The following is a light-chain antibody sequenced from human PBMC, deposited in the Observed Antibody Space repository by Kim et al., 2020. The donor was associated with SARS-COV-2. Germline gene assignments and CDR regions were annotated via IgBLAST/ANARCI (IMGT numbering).Light chain of an antibody. Sequence: SSELTQDPAVSVALGQTVTITCQGDSLRGYYASWFRQKSGQAHILVIYGDKNRPSGIPDRFSGSGSGNTASLTITGAQAEDEADYYCNSRDSSGNHVLFGGGTQLTVL. CDR1: SLRGYY. V-gene: IGLV3-19*01. J-gene: IGLJ3*02. CDR3: NSRDSSGNHVL. CDR2: GDK.